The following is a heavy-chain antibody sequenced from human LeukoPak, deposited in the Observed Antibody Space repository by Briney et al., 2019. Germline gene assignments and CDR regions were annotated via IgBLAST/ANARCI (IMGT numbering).Heavy chain of an antibody. CDR1: GGSINSHDYY. Sequence: SETLSLTCTVSGGSINSHDYYCSWIRQPPGKGLEWIGYIYYSGSTYYNPSLKSRVTISVDTSKNQFSLKLSSVTAADTAVYYCASDYGGNFGYFDLWGRGTLVTVSS. D-gene: IGHD4-23*01. J-gene: IGHJ2*01. CDR3: ASDYGGNFGYFDL. CDR2: IYYSGST. V-gene: IGHV4-30-4*01.